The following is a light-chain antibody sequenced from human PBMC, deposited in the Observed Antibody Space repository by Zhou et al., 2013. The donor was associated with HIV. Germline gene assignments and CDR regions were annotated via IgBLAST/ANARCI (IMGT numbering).Light chain of an antibody. V-gene: IGLV1-40*01. CDR1: RSNIGTGYD. J-gene: IGLJ2*01. CDR2: GNS. Sequence: QSVLTQPPSVSGAAGQRVTISCTGSRSNIGTGYDVHWYQQLPGTAPKVLIYGNSNRPSGVPDRFSGSKSGTSASLAITGLQAEDEADYYCSSYTTSSTVVFGGGTKLTVL. CDR3: SSYTTSSTVV.